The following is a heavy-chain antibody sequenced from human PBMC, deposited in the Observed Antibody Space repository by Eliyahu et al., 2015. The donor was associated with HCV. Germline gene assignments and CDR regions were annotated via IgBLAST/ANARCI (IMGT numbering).Heavy chain of an antibody. V-gene: IGHV3-23*01. CDR2: ISGSGGST. Sequence: EVQLLESGGGLVQPGGSLRLSCAASGFTFSRYAMGWVRQAPGKGLEWVSAISGSGGSTYYADSVKGRFTISRDNSKNTLYLQMNSLRAEDTAVYYCAKSLGKFWSTLSSKAPLAYWGQGTLVTVSS. J-gene: IGHJ4*02. D-gene: IGHD7-27*01. CDR1: GFTFSRYA. CDR3: AKSLGKFWSTLSSKAPLAY.